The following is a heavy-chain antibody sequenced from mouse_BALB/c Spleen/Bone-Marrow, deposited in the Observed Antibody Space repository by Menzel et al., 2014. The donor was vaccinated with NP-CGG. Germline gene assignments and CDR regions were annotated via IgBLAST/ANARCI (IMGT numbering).Heavy chain of an antibody. J-gene: IGHJ4*01. Sequence: VKLMESGDELVKPGASVKLSCKASGFTFTSYWMHWVKQRPGQGLEWIGEINPSNGRPNYNGKFKYKATLTVDKSSSTAYMHLSSLRSEDSAVYYCARTIATLYYAMDYWGQGTSVTVSS. V-gene: IGHV1S81*02. CDR3: ARTIATLYYAMDY. CDR1: GFTFTSYW. CDR2: INPSNGRP.